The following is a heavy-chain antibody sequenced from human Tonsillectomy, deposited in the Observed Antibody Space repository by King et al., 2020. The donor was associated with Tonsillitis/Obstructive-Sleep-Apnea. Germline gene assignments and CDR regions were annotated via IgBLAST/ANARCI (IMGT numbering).Heavy chain of an antibody. J-gene: IGHJ4*02. V-gene: IGHV7-4-1*02. Sequence: QLVQSGSELKKPGASVKVSCKASGYTFNNYAMNWVRQAPGQGLEWMGWINTNTGNPKYAQGFTGRFVFSLDTSVSTAYLQINGLKAEDTAVYYCARDASSTDCDSDPRVYWGQGTGVPVS. CDR1: GYTFNNYA. D-gene: IGHD2-21*02. CDR2: INTNTGNP. CDR3: ARDASSTDCDSDPRVY.